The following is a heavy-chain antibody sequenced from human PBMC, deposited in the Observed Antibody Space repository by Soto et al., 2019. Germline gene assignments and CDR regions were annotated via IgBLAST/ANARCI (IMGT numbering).Heavy chain of an antibody. Sequence: GGTLTLSCAASGIIISTFTMHWVRQAPGKGLEWVAVISYDGTTTYYADFVKGRITISTDNARSTLDLQMSSLKPEDTAVYYCARAPVVVVLVAREPSYGIDDWGQGTTVTVSS. V-gene: IGHV3-30-3*01. CDR1: GIIISTFT. CDR3: ARAPVVVVLVAREPSYGIDD. CDR2: ISYDGTTT. D-gene: IGHD2-2*01. J-gene: IGHJ6*02.